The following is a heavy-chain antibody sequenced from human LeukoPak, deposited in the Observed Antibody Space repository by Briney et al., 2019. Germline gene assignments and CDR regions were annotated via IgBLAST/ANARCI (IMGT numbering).Heavy chain of an antibody. CDR3: ARVYYSSSYDYWYFDL. J-gene: IGHJ2*01. Sequence: PSETLSLICTVSAYSISSGYYWGWIRQPPGKGLEWIGSIYHSGSSYYNPSLKSRVTISVDTSKNQFSLKLTSVTAADTAVYYCARVYYSSSYDYWYFDLWGRGTLVTVSS. CDR2: IYHSGSS. V-gene: IGHV4-38-2*02. CDR1: AYSISSGYY. D-gene: IGHD6-13*01.